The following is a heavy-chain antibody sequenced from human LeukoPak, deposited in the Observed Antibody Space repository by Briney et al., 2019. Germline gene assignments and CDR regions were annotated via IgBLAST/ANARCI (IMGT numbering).Heavy chain of an antibody. CDR3: ARGPIYGMDV. CDR2: IYYSGST. CDR1: DGSISSSSYY. Sequence: SETLSLTCTVSDGSISSSSYYWGWIRQPPGKGLEWIGSIYYSGSTHHNPSLKSRVTISVDTSKNQFSLNLSSVTAADTAVYYCARGPIYGMDVWGQGTTVTVSS. V-gene: IGHV4-39*02. J-gene: IGHJ6*02.